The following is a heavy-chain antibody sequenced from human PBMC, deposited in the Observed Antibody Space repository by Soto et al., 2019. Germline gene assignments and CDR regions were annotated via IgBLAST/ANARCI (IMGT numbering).Heavy chain of an antibody. Sequence: HRESLKISCKGSGYSFTSYWIGWVRQMPGKGLEWMGIIYPGDSDTRYSPSFQGQVTISADKSISTAYLQWSSLKASDTAMYYCAGGGVRGVITRTRDYYGMDVWGQGTTVTVSS. CDR2: IYPGDSDT. CDR3: AGGGVRGVITRTRDYYGMDV. V-gene: IGHV5-51*01. D-gene: IGHD3-10*01. J-gene: IGHJ6*02. CDR1: GYSFTSYW.